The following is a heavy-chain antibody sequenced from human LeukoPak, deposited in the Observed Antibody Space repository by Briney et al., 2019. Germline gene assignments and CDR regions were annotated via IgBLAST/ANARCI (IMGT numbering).Heavy chain of an antibody. Sequence: SETLSLTCAVSGGSISSGGYSWSWIRRPPGKGLEWIGYIYHSGSTYYNPSLKSRVTISVDRSKNQFSLKLSSVTAADTAVYYCACGYSGYDYAFDIWGQGTMVTVSS. CDR2: IYHSGST. V-gene: IGHV4-30-2*01. D-gene: IGHD5-12*01. CDR1: GGSISSGGYS. CDR3: ACGYSGYDYAFDI. J-gene: IGHJ3*02.